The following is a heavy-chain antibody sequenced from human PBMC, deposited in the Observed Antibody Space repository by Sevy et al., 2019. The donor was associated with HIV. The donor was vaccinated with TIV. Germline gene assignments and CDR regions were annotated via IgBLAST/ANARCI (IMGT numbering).Heavy chain of an antibody. CDR3: ARGERISMVRGIIPSFDY. V-gene: IGHV3-30-3*01. D-gene: IGHD3-10*01. J-gene: IGHJ4*02. CDR1: GFTLSPYD. CDR2: ISHDGSNK. Sequence: GGSLRLSCAASGFTLSPYDMNWVRQAPGKGLEWVAVISHDGSNKYYADSVKGRFTISRDNSKNTLYLQMNSLRAEDTAVYYCARGERISMVRGIIPSFDYWGQGTLVTVSS.